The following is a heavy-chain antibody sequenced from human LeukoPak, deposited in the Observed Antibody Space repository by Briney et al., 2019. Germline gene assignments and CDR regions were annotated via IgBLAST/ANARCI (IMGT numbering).Heavy chain of an antibody. CDR2: IYPGDSDT. Sequence: AGGSLPISCQGSGSLFTSYRVGGVRQLPGKGLEWMGIIYPGDSDTRYSPSFQGQVTISADKSITAAYLQWSNLKASDTAMYYCARRGSSGYYDYWGQGTLVTVSS. D-gene: IGHD3-22*01. CDR1: GSLFTSYR. CDR3: ARRGSSGYYDY. V-gene: IGHV5-51*01. J-gene: IGHJ4*02.